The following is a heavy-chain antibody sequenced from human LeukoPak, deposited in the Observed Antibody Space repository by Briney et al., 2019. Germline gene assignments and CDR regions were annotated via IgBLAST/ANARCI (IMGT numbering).Heavy chain of an antibody. J-gene: IGHJ4*02. CDR3: ARVRQLWFWFDY. D-gene: IGHD5-18*01. V-gene: IGHV1-69*13. Sequence: SVKVSCKASVGTFSSYAISWVRQAPGQGLEWMGGIIPIFGTANYAQKFQGRVTITADESTSTAYMELSSLRSEDTAVYYCARVRQLWFWFDYWGQGTLVTVSS. CDR1: VGTFSSYA. CDR2: IIPIFGTA.